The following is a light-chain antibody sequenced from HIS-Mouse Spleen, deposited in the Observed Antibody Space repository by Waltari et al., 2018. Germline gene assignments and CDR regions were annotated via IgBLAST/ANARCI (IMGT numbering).Light chain of an antibody. J-gene: IGLJ2*01. V-gene: IGLV3-10*01. Sequence: SYELTQPPSVSVSPGQTARITCSVDALPKTYAYWYPQKSGQAPVLVIYEDRTRPSGIPERFSGSSSGTMATLTISGAQVEDEADYYCYSTDSSGNHRVFGGGTKLTVL. CDR1: ALPKTY. CDR3: YSTDSSGNHRV. CDR2: EDR.